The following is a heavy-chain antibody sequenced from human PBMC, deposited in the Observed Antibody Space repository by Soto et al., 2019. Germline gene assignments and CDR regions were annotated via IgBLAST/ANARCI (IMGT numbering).Heavy chain of an antibody. CDR1: GGSISSYY. D-gene: IGHD3-10*01. CDR3: ARGDPLLWFGEKVYYGMDV. V-gene: IGHV4-59*01. CDR2: VYYSEST. J-gene: IGHJ6*02. Sequence: QVQLQESGPGLVKPSETLSLTCTVSGGSISSYYWSWIRQPPGKGLELIGYVYYSESTNYNPSLKSLVTLSVDTSKNQFSLKLSSVTAADTAVYYCARGDPLLWFGEKVYYGMDVWGQGTTVTVSS.